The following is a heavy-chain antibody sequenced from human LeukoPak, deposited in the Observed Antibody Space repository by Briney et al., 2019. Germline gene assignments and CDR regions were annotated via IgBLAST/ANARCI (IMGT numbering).Heavy chain of an antibody. J-gene: IGHJ5*02. CDR2: MSVYNGNT. D-gene: IGHD3-10*01. Sequence: ASVKVSCKASGHTFTSYGISWVRQALGQGLQWMGWMSVYNGNTNYAQNVQGRVTMTRDTSTSTAYMELRSLNSDDTAVYYCARDWDYGPEGVGNWLDPWGQGTLVTVSS. CDR1: GHTFTSYG. CDR3: ARDWDYGPEGVGNWLDP. V-gene: IGHV1-18*01.